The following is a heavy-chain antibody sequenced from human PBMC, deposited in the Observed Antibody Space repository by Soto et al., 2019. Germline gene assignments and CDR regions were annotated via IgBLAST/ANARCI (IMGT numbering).Heavy chain of an antibody. CDR3: AKVSTYYDFWRGYYFTD. Sequence: EVQLLESGGGLVQPGGSLRLSCAASGFTFSTYAMSWVRQAPGKGLEWVSTISGSSDSTYYADSVKGRFTISRDKSKNTLYLQMNSLRAEDTAVYYCAKVSTYYDFWRGYYFTDWGQGTLVTVSS. J-gene: IGHJ4*02. CDR2: ISGSSDST. D-gene: IGHD3-3*01. CDR1: GFTFSTYA. V-gene: IGHV3-23*01.